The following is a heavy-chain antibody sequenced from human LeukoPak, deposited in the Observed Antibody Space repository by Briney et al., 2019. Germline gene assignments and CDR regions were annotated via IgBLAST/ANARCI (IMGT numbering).Heavy chain of an antibody. CDR2: IYYSGST. CDR3: ARGAAKTAFDI. V-gene: IGHV4-59*02. CDR1: GFTVSSNY. D-gene: IGHD6-13*01. J-gene: IGHJ3*02. Sequence: GSLRLSCAASGFTVSSNYMSWVRQAPGKGLEWIGYIYYSGSTNYNPSLKSRVTISVDTSKNQFSLKLSSVTAADTAVYYCARGAAKTAFDIWGQGTMVTVSS.